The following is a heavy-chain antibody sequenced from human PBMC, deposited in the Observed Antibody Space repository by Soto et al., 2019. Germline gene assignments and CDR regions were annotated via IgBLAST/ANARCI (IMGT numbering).Heavy chain of an antibody. CDR3: ASGFDSDGLYNGGHP. CDR2: ILHIGST. V-gene: IGHV4-4*02. Sequence: VQLQETGPGLVKPSGTLSLTCTVSGGSLSTTNWWSWVRQSPGKGLAWIGEILHIGSTNYNPSLKSRVTISIDKSKNQFSLRLSSVTAADTAVYYCASGFDSDGLYNGGHPWGQGTLVSVSS. CDR1: GGSLSTTNW. J-gene: IGHJ5*02. D-gene: IGHD3-22*01.